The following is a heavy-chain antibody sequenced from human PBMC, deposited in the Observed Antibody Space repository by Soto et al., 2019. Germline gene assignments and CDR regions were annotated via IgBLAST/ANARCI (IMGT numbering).Heavy chain of an antibody. CDR2: ISGSGSST. D-gene: IGHD2-15*01. CDR3: ARVYCSGGSCYSVDY. V-gene: IGHV3-23*01. Sequence: GGSLRLSCAASGFTFSTYAMSWVRQAPGKGLEWVSAISGSGSSTYYADSVKGRFTISRDNAKNTLYLQMNSLRAEDTAVYYCARVYCSGGSCYSVDYWGQGTLVTVSS. CDR1: GFTFSTYA. J-gene: IGHJ4*02.